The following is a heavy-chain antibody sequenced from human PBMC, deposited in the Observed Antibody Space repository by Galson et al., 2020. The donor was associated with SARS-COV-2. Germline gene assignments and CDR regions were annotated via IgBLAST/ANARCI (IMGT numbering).Heavy chain of an antibody. CDR2: IYYSGST. CDR1: GGSITSGGYY. V-gene: IGHV4-31*01. D-gene: IGHD3-3*01. J-gene: IGHJ3*02. CDR3: ARATRFTIFGVVSAFDI. Sequence: PSETLSLTCTVSGGSITSGGYYWSWIRQHPGKGLEWIGYIYYSGSTYYNPSLKSLVTIPVDTSKNQFSLKLSSVTAADTAVYYCARATRFTIFGVVSAFDIWGQGTMVTVSS.